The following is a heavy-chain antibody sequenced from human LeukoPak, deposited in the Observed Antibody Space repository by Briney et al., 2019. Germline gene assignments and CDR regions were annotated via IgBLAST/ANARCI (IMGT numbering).Heavy chain of an antibody. Sequence: PSETLTLTCTVSGGSISSSSYYWGWIRPPPGKGLEWIGSIYYSGSTYYDPSHNSLTTISDDSSKNQFLLMLSFMTAADTAVYYCARLPVVPAANDAFDIWGQGTMVTVSS. J-gene: IGHJ3*02. CDR2: IYYSGST. CDR1: GGSISSSSYY. CDR3: ARLPVVPAANDAFDI. V-gene: IGHV4-39*01. D-gene: IGHD2-2*01.